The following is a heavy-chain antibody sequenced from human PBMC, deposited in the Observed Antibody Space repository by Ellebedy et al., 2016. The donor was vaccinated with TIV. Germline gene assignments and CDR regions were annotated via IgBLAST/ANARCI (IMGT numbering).Heavy chain of an antibody. J-gene: IGHJ3*02. Sequence: GESLKISCAASGFSISSHRMHWVRQAAGKGLVWVSHISSDGSDTSYADSVKGRVIITRDNAENTLDLQMSSLRAEDTALYYCARHSGGHGFDIWGQGTMVTVSP. V-gene: IGHV3-74*01. CDR3: ARHSGGHGFDI. CDR1: GFSISSHR. D-gene: IGHD2-21*01. CDR2: ISSDGSDT.